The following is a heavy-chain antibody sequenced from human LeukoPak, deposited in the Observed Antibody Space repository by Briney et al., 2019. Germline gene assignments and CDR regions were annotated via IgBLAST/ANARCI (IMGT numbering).Heavy chain of an antibody. D-gene: IGHD2-2*01. J-gene: IGHJ4*02. Sequence: ASVKVSCKASGYTFTGYYMHWGRQAPGQGLEWMGWINPNNGGTNYAQKFQGRVTMPRETSISTAYMELSRLTSDDTAVYYCARGRGTTSSNFDYWGQGSLVTVSS. CDR3: ARGRGTTSSNFDY. CDR2: INPNNGGT. V-gene: IGHV1-2*02. CDR1: GYTFTGYY.